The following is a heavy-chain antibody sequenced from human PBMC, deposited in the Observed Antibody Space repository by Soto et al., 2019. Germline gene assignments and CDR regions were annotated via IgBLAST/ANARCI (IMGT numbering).Heavy chain of an antibody. CDR1: GLTFTSYT. J-gene: IGHJ4*02. D-gene: IGHD1-1*01. CDR2: ISGSGANT. CDR3: ANTTPLPAHYES. Sequence: GGSLRLSCAASGLTFTSYTMSCGRQAPRKGLECVSVISGSGANTYHADSVKGRFTIARDNSKNTVYLQMNSLRAEDTAVYYCANTTPLPAHYESWGQGTLVTV. V-gene: IGHV3-23*01.